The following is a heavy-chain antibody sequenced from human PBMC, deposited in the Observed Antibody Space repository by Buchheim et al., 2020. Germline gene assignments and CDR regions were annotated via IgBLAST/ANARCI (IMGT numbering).Heavy chain of an antibody. CDR3: TTDVGYRDGVGYYVRTYGLDV. Sequence: EVQLVESGGGLVKPGGSLRLSCVGSGFTFSHAWMNWVRQAPGKGLEWVGRIKSEPDGETTDYAEPLRGRFTISRDDSKKTVYLQMNSLKLEDTAVYYCTTDVGYRDGVGYYVRTYGLDVWGQGT. CDR2: IKSEPDGETT. CDR1: GFTFSHAW. V-gene: IGHV3-15*07. J-gene: IGHJ6*02. D-gene: IGHD3-3*01.